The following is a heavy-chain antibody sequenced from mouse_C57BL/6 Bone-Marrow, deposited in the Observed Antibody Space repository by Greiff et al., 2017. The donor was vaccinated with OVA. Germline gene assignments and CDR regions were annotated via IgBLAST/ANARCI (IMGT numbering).Heavy chain of an antibody. CDR3: ARDGTCHYAMDY. Sequence: EVMLVESGGGLVKPGGSLKLSCAASGFTFSSYAMSWVRQTPEKRLEWVATISDGGSYTYYPDNVKGRFTISRDNAKNNLYLQMSHLKSEDTAMYYCARDGTCHYAMDYWGQGTSVTVSS. V-gene: IGHV5-4*01. CDR2: ISDGGSYT. D-gene: IGHD4-1*01. CDR1: GFTFSSYA. J-gene: IGHJ4*01.